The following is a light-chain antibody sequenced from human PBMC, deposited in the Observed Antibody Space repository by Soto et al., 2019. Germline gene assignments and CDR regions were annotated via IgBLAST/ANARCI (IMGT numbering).Light chain of an antibody. V-gene: IGKV3-11*01. CDR3: QQRSKWPLT. CDR2: DAS. J-gene: IGKJ2*01. CDR1: QSVSSY. Sequence: EIVLTQSPATLSLSPGERATLSCRASQSVSSYLAWYQQKPGQAPRLLIYDASNRATDIPARFSGSGSGTDFTLTISSLEPVDFAVYYCQQRSKWPLTFGQGTNLEIK.